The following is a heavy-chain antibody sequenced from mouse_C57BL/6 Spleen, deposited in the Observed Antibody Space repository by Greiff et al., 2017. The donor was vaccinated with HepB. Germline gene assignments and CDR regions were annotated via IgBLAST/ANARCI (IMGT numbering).Heavy chain of an antibody. CDR1: GFNIKDDY. CDR2: IDPENGDT. Sequence: EVQLQESGAELVRPGASVKLSCTASGFNIKDDYMHWVKQRPEQGLEWIGWIDPENGDTEYASKFQGKATITVDTSSNTAYLRLSSLTSEDTAVSYCTTLGCCSSYFDYWGQGTTLTVSS. V-gene: IGHV14-4*01. CDR3: TTLGCCSSYFDY. J-gene: IGHJ2*01. D-gene: IGHD1-1*01.